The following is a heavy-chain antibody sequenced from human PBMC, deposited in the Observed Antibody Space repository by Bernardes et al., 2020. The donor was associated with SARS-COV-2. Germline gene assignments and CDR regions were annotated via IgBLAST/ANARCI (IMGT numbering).Heavy chain of an antibody. Sequence: GGSLRLSCAASGFTFSSYAMSWVRQAPGKGLEWVSAISGSGGSTYYADSVKGRFTISRDNSKNTLYVQMNSLRAEDTAVYFCARRYSNSLNFDYWGQGTLVTVSS. CDR3: ARRYSNSLNFDY. D-gene: IGHD6-6*01. CDR2: ISGSGGST. CDR1: GFTFSSYA. J-gene: IGHJ4*02. V-gene: IGHV3-23*01.